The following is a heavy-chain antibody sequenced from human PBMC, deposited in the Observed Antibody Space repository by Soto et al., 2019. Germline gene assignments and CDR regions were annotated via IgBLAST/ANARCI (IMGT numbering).Heavy chain of an antibody. V-gene: IGHV3-23*01. J-gene: IGHJ4*02. D-gene: IGHD6-19*01. CDR2: ISAGGDST. Sequence: EVQLLESGGGLVQPGGSLRLSCAASGFTFNTYGMSWVRQAPGKGLEWVSVISAGGDSTYYADSVKGRFTISRDNSKNTLYLQMNSLRAEDTAVYDWAKDCGSGWLRSYFDSWGQGTLGTVSS. CDR3: AKDCGSGWLRSYFDS. CDR1: GFTFNTYG.